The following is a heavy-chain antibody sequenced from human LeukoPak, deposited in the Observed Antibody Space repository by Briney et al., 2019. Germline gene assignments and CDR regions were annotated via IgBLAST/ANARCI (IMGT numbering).Heavy chain of an antibody. Sequence: PGGSLRLSCAASGFTFSSYGMHWVRQAPGKGLEWVAFIRYDGSNKYYADSVKGRFTISRDNSKNTLYLQINSLRAEDTAVYYCAKDLLEDIVVVPAAPGTGDAFDIWGQGTMVTVSS. CDR1: GFTFSSYG. CDR3: AKDLLEDIVVVPAAPGTGDAFDI. D-gene: IGHD2-2*01. J-gene: IGHJ3*02. V-gene: IGHV3-30*02. CDR2: IRYDGSNK.